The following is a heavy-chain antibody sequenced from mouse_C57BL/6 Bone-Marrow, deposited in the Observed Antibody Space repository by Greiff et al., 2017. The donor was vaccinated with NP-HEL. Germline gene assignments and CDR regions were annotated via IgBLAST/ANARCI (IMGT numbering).Heavy chain of an antibody. CDR1: GFTFSDYG. J-gene: IGHJ1*03. D-gene: IGHD2-4*01. CDR3: ARYDYDDLGWYFDV. V-gene: IGHV5-17*01. CDR2: ISSGSSNI. Sequence: EVQRVESGGGLVKPGGSLKLSCAASGFTFSDYGMHWVRQAPEKGLEWVAYISSGSSNIYYADTVKGRITISRDNAKNTLFLQMTSRRSEDTAMYYFARYDYDDLGWYFDVWGTGTTVTVSS.